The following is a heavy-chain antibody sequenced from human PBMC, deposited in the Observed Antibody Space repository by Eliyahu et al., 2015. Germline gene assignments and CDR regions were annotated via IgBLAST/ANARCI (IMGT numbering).Heavy chain of an antibody. V-gene: IGHV4-61*02. CDR3: VRESAWYYFDS. CDR2: IYISGTT. J-gene: IGHJ4*01. D-gene: IGHD3-16*01. Sequence: QVQLQESGPGLVQPSQTLSLTCTVXGGSISSGAEYWSWIRQSAGEGLKWIGRIYISGTTIYNPSLESRVALSLDTSTNQISLKLTSVTAPDTAIYYCVRESAWYYFDSWGQGTQVTVSS. CDR1: GGSISSGAEY.